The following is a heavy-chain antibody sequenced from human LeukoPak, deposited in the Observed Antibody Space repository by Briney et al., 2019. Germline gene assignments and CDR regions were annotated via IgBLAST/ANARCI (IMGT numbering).Heavy chain of an antibody. CDR2: INHSGST. J-gene: IGHJ3*02. D-gene: IGHD3-3*01. CDR3: AREYDFWSGYKPYDAFDI. Sequence: PSETLSLTCAVYGGSFSGYYWSWIRQPPGKGLEWIGEINHSGSTNYNPSLKSRVTISVDRSKNQFSLKLSSVTAADTAVYYCAREYDFWSGYKPYDAFDIWGQGTMVTVSS. V-gene: IGHV4-34*01. CDR1: GGSFSGYY.